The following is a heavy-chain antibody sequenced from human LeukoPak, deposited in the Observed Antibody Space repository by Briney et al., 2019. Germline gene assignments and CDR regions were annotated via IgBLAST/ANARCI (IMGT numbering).Heavy chain of an antibody. CDR1: GGSFSGYY. CDR3: ARAGIRGYYNTNWFDP. J-gene: IGHJ5*02. D-gene: IGHD3-22*01. Sequence: SETLSLTCAVYGGSFSGYYWSWIRQPPGKGLEWIGEINHSGSTNYNPSLKSRVTISVDTSKNQFSLKLSSVTAADTAVYYCARAGIRGYYNTNWFDPWGQGTLVTVSS. V-gene: IGHV4-34*01. CDR2: INHSGST.